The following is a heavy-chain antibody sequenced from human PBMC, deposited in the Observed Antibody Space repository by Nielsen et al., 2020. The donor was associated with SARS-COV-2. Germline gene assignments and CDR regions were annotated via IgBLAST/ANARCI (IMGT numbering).Heavy chain of an antibody. CDR1: GFTFSSLW. CDR2: IKPDGSEK. Sequence: GGSLRLSCAASGFTFSSLWMSWVRQVPGKGLEWVADIKPDGSEKYYVDSVKGRFTISRDNAKNSMSLQMNSLRVEDTSVYYCARDWSHAFDVWGQGTMVTVSS. V-gene: IGHV3-7*01. J-gene: IGHJ3*01. CDR3: ARDWSHAFDV.